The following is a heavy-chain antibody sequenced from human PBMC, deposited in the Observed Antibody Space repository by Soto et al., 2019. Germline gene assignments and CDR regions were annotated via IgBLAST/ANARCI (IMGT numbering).Heavy chain of an antibody. CDR3: ARLGGWSVDY. J-gene: IGHJ4*02. CDR2: IYYSGST. Sequence: QVQLQESGPGLVKPSETLSLTCTVSGGSISSYYWSWIRQPPGKGLEWIGYIYYSGSTNYNPSLKMRFTISVDTSKIQCSLKLSSVTAADTAVYYCARLGGWSVDYWGQGTLVTVSS. D-gene: IGHD3-16*01. V-gene: IGHV4-59*08. CDR1: GGSISSYY.